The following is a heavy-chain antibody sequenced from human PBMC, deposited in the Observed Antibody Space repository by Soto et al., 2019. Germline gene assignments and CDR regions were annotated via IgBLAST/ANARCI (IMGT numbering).Heavy chain of an antibody. Sequence: PGGSLILSCAASGFTFSTYGMHWVRQAPGKGLEWVAVIWFDGSNKYYADSVKGRFTISRDNSKNTLYLQMNSLRAEDTAVYYCARGHCGGDCYYNWFDPWGQGTLVTVSS. CDR1: GFTFSTYG. V-gene: IGHV3-33*01. CDR2: IWFDGSNK. CDR3: ARGHCGGDCYYNWFDP. D-gene: IGHD2-21*02. J-gene: IGHJ5*02.